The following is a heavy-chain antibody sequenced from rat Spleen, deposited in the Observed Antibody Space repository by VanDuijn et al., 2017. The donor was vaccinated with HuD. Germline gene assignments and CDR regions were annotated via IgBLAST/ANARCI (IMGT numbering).Heavy chain of an antibody. J-gene: IGHJ4*01. Sequence: EVQLVESGGGLVQPGRSLKLSCAASGFTFSSFPMAWVRQAPKKGLEWVASISSGGGGTYYPDSVKGRFTISRDNTKSTLYLQMNSLRSEDTATYYCTRDAFTTDFYVMDAWGQGASVTVSS. CDR2: ISSGGGGT. V-gene: IGHV5-46*01. D-gene: IGHD1-6*01. CDR1: GFTFSSFP. CDR3: TRDAFTTDFYVMDA.